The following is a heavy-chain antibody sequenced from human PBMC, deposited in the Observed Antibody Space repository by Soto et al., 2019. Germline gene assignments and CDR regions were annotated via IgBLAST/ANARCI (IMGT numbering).Heavy chain of an antibody. V-gene: IGHV1-69*02. CDR1: GGTFSSYT. CDR3: ARIVAAGGMDV. CDR2: IIPILGLA. D-gene: IGHD6-13*01. J-gene: IGHJ6*02. Sequence: QVQLVQSGAEVKKPGSSVKVSCKASGGTFSSYTISWVRQAPGQGPEWMGRIIPILGLANYAQKFKGRVTITADKSTSTAHMELSSLRSEDTAVYYCARIVAAGGMDVWGQGTTVTVSS.